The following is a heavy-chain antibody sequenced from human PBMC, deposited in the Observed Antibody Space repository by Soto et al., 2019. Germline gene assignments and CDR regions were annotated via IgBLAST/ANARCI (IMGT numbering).Heavy chain of an antibody. Sequence: QVQLVQSGAEVKKPGASVKVSCKASGYTFTSDDINWVRQATGQGLEWMGWMNPNSGNTGYEQKCQGRASMTRHTSISTAYMELSSLRSEDRDVYYCASERVRGVATYRENWIDPWGQGTLVTVSS. V-gene: IGHV1-8*01. D-gene: IGHD3-10*01. CDR1: GYTFTSDD. J-gene: IGHJ5*02. CDR2: MNPNSGNT. CDR3: ASERVRGVATYRENWIDP.